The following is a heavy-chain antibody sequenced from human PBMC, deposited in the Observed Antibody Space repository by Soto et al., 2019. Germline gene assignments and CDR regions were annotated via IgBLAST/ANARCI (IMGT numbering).Heavy chain of an antibody. CDR3: ARVFDILTGLYFQH. Sequence: EVQLVESGGGLVKPGGSPRLSCAASGFTFSSYSMNWVRQAPGKGLEWVSSISSSSRYIYYPDSVKGRFTISRDNAKNSLYLQMSSLRAEDTAVYYCARVFDILTGLYFQHWGQGTLVTVSS. CDR2: ISSSSRYI. D-gene: IGHD3-9*01. V-gene: IGHV3-21*01. CDR1: GFTFSSYS. J-gene: IGHJ1*01.